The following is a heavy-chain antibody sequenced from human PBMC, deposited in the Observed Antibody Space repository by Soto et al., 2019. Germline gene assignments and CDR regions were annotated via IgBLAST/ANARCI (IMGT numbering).Heavy chain of an antibody. J-gene: IGHJ4*02. CDR1: GGPISSGGYY. CDR2: IYYSGST. D-gene: IGHD3-9*01. CDR3: ARGSRVLRYFDSFDY. V-gene: IGHV4-31*02. Sequence: PSETLSLTCTVSGGPISSGGYYWSWIRQHPGKGLEWIGYIYYSGSTYYNPSLKSRVTISVDTSKNQFSLKLSSVTAADTAVYYCARGSRVLRYFDSFDYWGQGTLVTVSS.